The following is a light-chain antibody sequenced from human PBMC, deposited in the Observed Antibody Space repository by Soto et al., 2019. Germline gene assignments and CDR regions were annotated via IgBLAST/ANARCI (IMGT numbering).Light chain of an antibody. J-gene: IGKJ1*01. CDR2: DAS. CDR3: QQRSNWPVT. CDR1: QSVSSY. Sequence: EIVLTQSPGTLSLSPGERATLSCRASQSVSSYLAWYQQKPGQAPRLLMYDASTRATGISARFSGSGSGTDFTLTISSLEPEDVAGYYCQQRSNWPVTFGQGTKVDIK. V-gene: IGKV3-11*01.